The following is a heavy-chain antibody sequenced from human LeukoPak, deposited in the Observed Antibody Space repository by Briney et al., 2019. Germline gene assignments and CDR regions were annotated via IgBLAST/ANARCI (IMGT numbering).Heavy chain of an antibody. D-gene: IGHD6-13*01. CDR3: ARRYSNSWYLDY. J-gene: IGHJ4*02. CDR2: IYDGDNT. V-gene: IGHV3-53*01. CDR1: GFTVSSNY. Sequence: GGSLRLSCAASGFTVSSNYMSWVRQAPGKGLEWVSFIYDGDNTYYADSVKGRFTISRDNSENTLYLQMNSLRAEDTAVYYCARRYSNSWYLDYWGQGTLVTVSS.